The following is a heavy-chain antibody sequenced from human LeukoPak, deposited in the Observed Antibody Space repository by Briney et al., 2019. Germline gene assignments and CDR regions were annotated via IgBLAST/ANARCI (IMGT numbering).Heavy chain of an antibody. CDR1: GGTFSSYA. CDR2: IIPIVGIA. CDR3: ARENRVVVAADYYYYGMDV. D-gene: IGHD2-15*01. J-gene: IGHJ6*02. Sequence: ASVKVSCKASGGTFSSYAISWVRQAPGQGLEWIGRIIPIVGIANYAQKFQGRVTITADKSTSTAYMELSSLRSEDTAVYYCARENRVVVAADYYYYGMDVWGQGTTVTVSS. V-gene: IGHV1-69*04.